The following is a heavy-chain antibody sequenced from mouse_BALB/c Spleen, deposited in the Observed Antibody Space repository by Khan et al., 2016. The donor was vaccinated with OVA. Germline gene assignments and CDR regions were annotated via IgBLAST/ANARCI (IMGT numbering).Heavy chain of an antibody. J-gene: IGHJ2*01. CDR2: ISGDSANI. D-gene: IGHD1-1*01. V-gene: IGHV5-17*02. CDR3: ASSYYYGYYVDV. CDR1: GFTFRNYG. Sequence: VELVESGGGLVQPGGSRKLSCAASGFTFRNYGMHWVRQAPEKGLEWVAYISGDSANINYADTLKGRFTISRDNPKNTPFLQMTSLTSEDTAMYYCASSYYYGYYVDVWGAGTTLTVSS.